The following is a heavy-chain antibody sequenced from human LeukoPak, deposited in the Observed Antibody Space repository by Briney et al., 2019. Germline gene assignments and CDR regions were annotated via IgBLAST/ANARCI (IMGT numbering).Heavy chain of an antibody. D-gene: IGHD6-13*01. CDR3: ARGPGEGSSWYINWFDP. CDR1: GYTFTSYD. Sequence: ASVKVSCKASGYTFTSYDINWVRQATGQGLEWMGWMNPNSGNTGYAQKFQGRVTMTRNTSISTAYMELSSLRSEDTAVYYCARGPGEGSSWYINWFDPWGQGTLVTASS. J-gene: IGHJ5*02. CDR2: MNPNSGNT. V-gene: IGHV1-8*01.